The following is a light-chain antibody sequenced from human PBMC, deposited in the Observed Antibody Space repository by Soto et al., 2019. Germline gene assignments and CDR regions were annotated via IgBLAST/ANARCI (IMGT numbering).Light chain of an antibody. J-gene: IGLJ2*01. Sequence: QSVLTQPASVSGSPGQSITISCTGTSSDVGGYNYVSWYQQHPGKAPKLMIYDVSNRPSGVSNRFSGSKSGNTASLTISGLQADDEADYCCSSYTSSSTPPVVFGGGTKLTVL. CDR1: SSDVGGYNY. CDR2: DVS. CDR3: SSYTSSSTPPVV. V-gene: IGLV2-14*01.